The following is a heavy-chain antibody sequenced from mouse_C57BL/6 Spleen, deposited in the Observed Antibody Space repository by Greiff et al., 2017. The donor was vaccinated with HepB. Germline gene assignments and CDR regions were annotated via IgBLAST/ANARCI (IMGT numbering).Heavy chain of an antibody. CDR3: ARRGSSYAMDY. CDR1: GYTFTSYW. D-gene: IGHD1-1*01. Sequence: VQLQQPGAELVKPGASVKLSCKASGYTFTSYWMQWVKQRPGQGLEWIGVIDPSDSYTNYNQKFKGKATLTVDTSSSTAYMQLSSLTSEDSAVYYCARRGSSYAMDYWGQGTSVTVSS. J-gene: IGHJ4*01. V-gene: IGHV1-50*01. CDR2: IDPSDSYT.